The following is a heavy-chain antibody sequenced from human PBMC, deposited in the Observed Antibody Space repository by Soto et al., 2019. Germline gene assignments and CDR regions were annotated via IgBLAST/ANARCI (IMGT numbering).Heavy chain of an antibody. J-gene: IGHJ5*02. CDR1: GGSFSSGGYY. V-gene: IGHV4-31*03. CDR2: IYYSGST. Sequence: QVQLQESGPGLVKPSQTLSLTCTVSGGSFSSGGYYWNWIRQHPGKGLEWIGYIYYSGSTSYSPSLPGRVTISVDTSKNPFSLKLNSVTAADTAVYYCARVLCSSTSCYVWEYWFDPWGQGTLVTVSS. CDR3: ARVLCSSTSCYVWEYWFDP. D-gene: IGHD2-2*01.